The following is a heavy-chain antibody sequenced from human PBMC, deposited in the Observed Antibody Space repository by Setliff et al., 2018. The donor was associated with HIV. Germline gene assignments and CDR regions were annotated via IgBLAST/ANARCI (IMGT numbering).Heavy chain of an antibody. Sequence: GGSLRLSCAASGFIFNNYAMSWVRQAPGKGLEWVSALSTSGDSTYYADSVKGRFTISRDNSKNTLYLQMNSLRAEDTAVYYCAKFFGGYGDYMGFDYWGQGTLVTVSS. V-gene: IGHV3-23*01. CDR3: AKFFGGYGDYMGFDY. J-gene: IGHJ4*02. CDR1: GFIFNNYA. D-gene: IGHD4-17*01. CDR2: LSTSGDST.